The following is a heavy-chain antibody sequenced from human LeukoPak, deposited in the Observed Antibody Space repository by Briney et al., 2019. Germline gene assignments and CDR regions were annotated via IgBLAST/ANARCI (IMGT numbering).Heavy chain of an antibody. Sequence: GGSLRLSCAASGFTFSTYSMNWVRQAPGKGLEWVANIKQDGSVIYYVDSVKGRFTISRDNAKNSVYLQINSLRAEDTAVYYCARIGYSSSSFDYWGQGTLVIVSS. CDR1: GFTFSTYS. CDR2: IKQDGSVI. V-gene: IGHV3-7*01. J-gene: IGHJ4*02. CDR3: ARIGYSSSSFDY. D-gene: IGHD6-6*01.